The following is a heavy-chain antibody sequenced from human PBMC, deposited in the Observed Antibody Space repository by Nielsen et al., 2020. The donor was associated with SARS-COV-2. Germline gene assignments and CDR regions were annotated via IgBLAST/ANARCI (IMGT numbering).Heavy chain of an antibody. CDR2: IYYSGST. CDR3: ARGGGQQLVHDYYGMDV. CDR1: GGSISSYY. J-gene: IGHJ6*02. Sequence: SETLSLTCTVSGGSISSYYWSWIRQPPGKGLEWIGYIYYSGSTNYNPSLKSRVTISVDTSKNQFSLKLSSVTAADTAVYYCARGGGQQLVHDYYGMDVWGQGTTVTVSS. D-gene: IGHD6-13*01. V-gene: IGHV4-59*12.